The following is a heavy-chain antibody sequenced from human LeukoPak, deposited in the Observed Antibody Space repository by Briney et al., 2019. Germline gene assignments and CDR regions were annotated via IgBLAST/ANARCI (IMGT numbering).Heavy chain of an antibody. CDR1: GGSISSYY. J-gene: IGHJ4*02. CDR2: IYYSGST. CDR3: ARGGQQLVPFDY. V-gene: IGHV4-59*01. D-gene: IGHD6-13*01. Sequence: SETLSLTCTASGGSISSYYWSWIRQPPGKGLEWIGYIYYSGSTNYNPSLKSRVTISVDTSKNQFSLKLSSVTAADTAVYYCARGGQQLVPFDYWGQGTLVTVSS.